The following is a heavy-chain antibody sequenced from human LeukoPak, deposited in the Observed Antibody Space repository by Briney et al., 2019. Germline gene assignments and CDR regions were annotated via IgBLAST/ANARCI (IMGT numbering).Heavy chain of an antibody. CDR2: IYHRGTT. Sequence: SETLSLTCAVSGYSISSGYYWGWIRQSPGKGLEWIGSIYHRGTTYYNPSLKRRVTISVDTSKNQFSLKLSSVTAADTAVYYCARIAMFYYEGSGYYSDYWGQGTLVTVSS. CDR1: GYSISSGYY. J-gene: IGHJ4*02. CDR3: ARIAMFYYEGSGYYSDY. D-gene: IGHD3-22*01. V-gene: IGHV4-38-2*01.